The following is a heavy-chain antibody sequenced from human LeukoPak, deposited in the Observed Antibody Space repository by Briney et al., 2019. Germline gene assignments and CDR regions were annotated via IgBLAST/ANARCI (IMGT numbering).Heavy chain of an antibody. CDR3: ARDIEVRGYSYGWDLRPNRRYDDY. J-gene: IGHJ4*02. Sequence: GGSLGLSCAASGFTFSSYSMNWVRQAPGKGLEWVSSISSSSSYIYYADSVKGRFTISRDNAKNSLYLQMNSLRAEDTAVYYCARDIEVRGYSYGWDLRPNRRYDDYWGQGTLVTVSS. V-gene: IGHV3-21*01. CDR2: ISSSSSYI. CDR1: GFTFSSYS. D-gene: IGHD5-18*01.